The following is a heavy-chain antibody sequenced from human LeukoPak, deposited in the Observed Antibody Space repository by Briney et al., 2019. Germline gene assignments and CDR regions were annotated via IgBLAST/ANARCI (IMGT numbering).Heavy chain of an antibody. D-gene: IGHD3-3*01. Sequence: SDTLSLTCTVSGGSISGHYWSWIRQPPGKGLECIGDIYYSGSTNYNPSLKSRVTISVDTSKNQFSLKLSSVTAADTAVYYCARERTIFGVVHFDYWGQGTLVTVSS. CDR1: GGSISGHY. CDR3: ARERTIFGVVHFDY. V-gene: IGHV4-59*11. J-gene: IGHJ4*02. CDR2: IYYSGST.